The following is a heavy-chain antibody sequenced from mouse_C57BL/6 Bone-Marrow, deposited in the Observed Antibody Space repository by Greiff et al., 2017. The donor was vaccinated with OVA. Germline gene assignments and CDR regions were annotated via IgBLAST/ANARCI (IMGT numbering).Heavy chain of an antibody. CDR2: INPNNGGT. J-gene: IGHJ2*01. Sequence: EVQLQQSGPELVKPGASVKISCKASGYTFTDYYMNWVQQSPGKSLEWIGDINPNNGGTSYNQKFKGKATLTVDKSSSTAYMELRSLTSEDSAVYYCARKLRFFDYWGQGTTLTVSS. CDR3: ARKLRFFDY. CDR1: GYTFTDYY. V-gene: IGHV1-26*01. D-gene: IGHD1-1*01.